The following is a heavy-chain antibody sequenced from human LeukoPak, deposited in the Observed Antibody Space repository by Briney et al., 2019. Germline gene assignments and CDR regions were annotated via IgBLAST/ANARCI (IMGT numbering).Heavy chain of an antibody. D-gene: IGHD6-13*01. Sequence: PGRSLRLSCAASGFTFSSYAMHWVRQAPGKGLEWVAVISYDGSNKYYADSVKGRFTISRDNSKNTLYLQMNSLRAEDTAVYYCASFGSSWYRDAFDIWGQGTMVTVSS. J-gene: IGHJ3*02. CDR3: ASFGSSWYRDAFDI. CDR1: GFTFSSYA. CDR2: ISYDGSNK. V-gene: IGHV3-30-3*01.